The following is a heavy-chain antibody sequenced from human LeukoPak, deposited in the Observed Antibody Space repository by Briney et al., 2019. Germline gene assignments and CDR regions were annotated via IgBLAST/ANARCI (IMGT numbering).Heavy chain of an antibody. V-gene: IGHV3-74*01. D-gene: IGHD2-2*02. CDR1: GFTFSSYC. J-gene: IGHJ4*02. CDR2: INSDGSST. CDR3: ASHWAILPDY. Sequence: GGSLRLSCAASGFTFSSYCMHWVRQAPGKGLLWVSRINSDGSSTSYADSVKGRFTISRDNPKNTLYLQMNSLRAEDTAVYYCASHWAILPDYWGQGTLVTVSS.